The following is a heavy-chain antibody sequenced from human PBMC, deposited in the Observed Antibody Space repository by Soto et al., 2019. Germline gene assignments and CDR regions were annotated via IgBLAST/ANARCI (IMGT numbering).Heavy chain of an antibody. CDR1: GYTLTELS. CDR3: ATALVGATTTFFDY. D-gene: IGHD1-26*01. CDR2: FDPEDGET. J-gene: IGHJ4*02. Sequence: ASVKVSCKVSGYTLTELSMHWVRQAPGKGLEWMGGFDPEDGETIYAQKFQGRVTMTEDTSTDTAYMELSSLRSEDTAVYYCATALVGATTTFFDYWGQGTLVTVSS. V-gene: IGHV1-24*01.